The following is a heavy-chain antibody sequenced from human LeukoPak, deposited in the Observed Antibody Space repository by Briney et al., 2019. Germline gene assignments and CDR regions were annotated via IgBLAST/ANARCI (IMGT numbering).Heavy chain of an antibody. D-gene: IGHD2-2*01. J-gene: IGHJ6*03. CDR3: ASGSSDYYYYYYMDV. V-gene: IGHV4-59*08. CDR1: GASISRNY. CDR2: INYIGSS. Sequence: SETLSLTCTVSGASISRNYWSWIRQPPGKGLEGIGYINYIGSSHYNPSLKSRVTISVDTSKNQFSLKVSSATAADTAVYYCASGSSDYYYYYYMDVWGKGTTVTVSS.